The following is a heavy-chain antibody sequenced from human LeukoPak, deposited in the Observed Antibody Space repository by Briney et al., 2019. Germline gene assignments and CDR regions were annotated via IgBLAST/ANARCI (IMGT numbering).Heavy chain of an antibody. Sequence: SETLSLTCAVYGGSFSAYYWTWIRQPPGKGLEWIGEINHSGSINYNPSLKSRVTISVDTSKNQFSLKLNSVTAADTAVYYCATVASGWYPDYWGQGALVTVAS. CDR2: INHSGSI. D-gene: IGHD6-19*01. CDR3: ATVASGWYPDY. J-gene: IGHJ4*02. CDR1: GGSFSAYY. V-gene: IGHV4-34*01.